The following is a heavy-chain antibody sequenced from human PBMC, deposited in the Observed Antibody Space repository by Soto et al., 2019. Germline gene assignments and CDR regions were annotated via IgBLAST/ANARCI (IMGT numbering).Heavy chain of an antibody. J-gene: IGHJ5*02. CDR3: ARSPLGSFHRVLSYKHVWSPP. D-gene: IGHD1-1*01. Sequence: VGSLKSWGRWCGARFGDYWIGWVRQGAGKCLEWVGIIYPADSGTRYSPSFQGQFTLSVDESISTAYLQLDSLKASHTAIYNRARSPLGSFHRVLSYKHVWSPPCGQETLVTVSS. V-gene: IGHV5-51*01. CDR1: GARFGDYW. CDR2: IYPADSGT.